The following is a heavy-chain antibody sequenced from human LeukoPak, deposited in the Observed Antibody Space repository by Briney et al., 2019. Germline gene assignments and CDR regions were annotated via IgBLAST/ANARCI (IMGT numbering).Heavy chain of an antibody. J-gene: IGHJ4*02. CDR3: ARSYNWNGIDD. Sequence: SETLSLTCSVSGVSVGSHFWSWVRQPAGKALEWIGRVSASGAISSNPSLNSRVTMSLDTSKNQFSLKLTSVTAADTAMYYCARSYNWNGIDDWGQGTLVTVPS. D-gene: IGHD1-20*01. CDR2: VSASGAI. CDR1: GVSVGSHF. V-gene: IGHV4-4*07.